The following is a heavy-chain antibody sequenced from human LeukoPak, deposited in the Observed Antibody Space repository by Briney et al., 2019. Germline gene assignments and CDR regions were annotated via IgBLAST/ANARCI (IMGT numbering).Heavy chain of an antibody. J-gene: IGHJ5*02. Sequence: SETLSLTCAVYGGSFSGYYWSWIRQPPGKGLEWIGEINHGGSTNYNPSLKSRVTISVDTSKNQFSLKLSSVTAADTAVYYCARGLPQGWFDPWGQGTLVTVSS. CDR2: INHGGST. CDR3: ARGLPQGWFDP. CDR1: GGSFSGYY. V-gene: IGHV4-34*01.